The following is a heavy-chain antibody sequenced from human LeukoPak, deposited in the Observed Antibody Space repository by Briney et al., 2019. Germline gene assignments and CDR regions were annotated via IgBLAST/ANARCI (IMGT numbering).Heavy chain of an antibody. J-gene: IGHJ5*02. CDR2: VKQDGSGE. CDR1: GFNLTDYW. V-gene: IGHV3-7*01. D-gene: IGHD3-16*02. Sequence: GGSLRLSCAASGFNLTDYWMSWVRQAPGKGLEWVANVKQDGSGEYYVDSVKGRFTISRDNAKNSVYLQMNSLRADDTAMYYCAKDQRSITFGGVIARNWFDPWGQGTLVTVSS. CDR3: AKDQRSITFGGVIARNWFDP.